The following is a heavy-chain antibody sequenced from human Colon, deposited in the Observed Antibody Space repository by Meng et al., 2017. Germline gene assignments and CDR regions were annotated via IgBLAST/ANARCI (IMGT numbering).Heavy chain of an antibody. Sequence: QVQLQGSGPRLVRPSETLSLTCPLSGGSVSSPSYYWSWIRQPPGKGLEWIGYVYYTGSANYNPSLKSRVTISVDTSKNHFSLNLTSVTAADTAVYYCARGRGSYSSIDFWGQGTLVTVSS. CDR3: ARGRGSYSSIDF. CDR2: VYYTGSA. V-gene: IGHV4-61*03. J-gene: IGHJ4*02. CDR1: GGSVSSPSYY. D-gene: IGHD1-26*01.